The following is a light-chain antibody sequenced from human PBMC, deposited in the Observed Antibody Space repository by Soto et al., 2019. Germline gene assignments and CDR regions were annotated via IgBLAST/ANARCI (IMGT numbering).Light chain of an antibody. CDR3: SSYTSSTTLV. V-gene: IGLV2-14*01. J-gene: IGLJ2*01. CDR1: SSDVGDYNQ. CDR2: DVS. Sequence: QSALTQPASVSGSPGQSITISCTGTSSDVGDYNQVSWYQQHPGKAPKLLIYDVSHRPSGVSIRFSGSKSGNVASLTISGLQAEDEADFYCSSYTSSTTLVFGGGTKLTVL.